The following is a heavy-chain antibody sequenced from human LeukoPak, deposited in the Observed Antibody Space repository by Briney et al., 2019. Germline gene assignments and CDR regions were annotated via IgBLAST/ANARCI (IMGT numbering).Heavy chain of an antibody. D-gene: IGHD3-22*01. CDR2: INPNSGGT. J-gene: IGHJ4*02. CDR1: GYTFTSYG. V-gene: IGHV1-2*02. CDR3: ARMSYYDSSGYYFDY. Sequence: GASVNVSCKTSGYTFTSYGYSWVRQAPGQGLEWMGWINPNSGGTNYAQKFQGRVTMTRDTSISTAYMELSRLRSDDTAVYYCARMSYYDSSGYYFDYWGQGTLVTVSS.